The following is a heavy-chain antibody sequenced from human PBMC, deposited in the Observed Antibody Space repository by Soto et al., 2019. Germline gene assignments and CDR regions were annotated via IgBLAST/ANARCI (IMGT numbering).Heavy chain of an antibody. CDR2: IIPIFGTA. V-gene: IGHV1-69*13. CDR3: ASTKRVGYYYDSSGYHSDAAYYYGMDV. Sequence: SVKVSCKASGGTFSSYAISWVRQAPGQGLEWMGGIIPIFGTANYAQKFQGRVTITADESTSTAYMELSSLRSEDTAVYYCASTKRVGYYYDSSGYHSDAAYYYGMDVWGQGTTVTVSS. CDR1: GGTFSSYA. D-gene: IGHD3-22*01. J-gene: IGHJ6*02.